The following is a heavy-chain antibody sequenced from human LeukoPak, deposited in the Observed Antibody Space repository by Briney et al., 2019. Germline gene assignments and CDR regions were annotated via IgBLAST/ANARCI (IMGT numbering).Heavy chain of an antibody. CDR3: AKAASSSWPSYYYGMDV. V-gene: IGHV3-23*01. J-gene: IGHJ6*02. D-gene: IGHD6-13*01. CDR2: ITGSGGNT. Sequence: GGSLRLSCAASGIIFSSYSMSWVREAPGKGLEWVSVITGSGGNTYYADSVEGRFTISKDNSKNTVYLQMSSLRVDDTAVYYCAKAASSSWPSYYYGMDVWGQGTTVTVSS. CDR1: GIIFSSYS.